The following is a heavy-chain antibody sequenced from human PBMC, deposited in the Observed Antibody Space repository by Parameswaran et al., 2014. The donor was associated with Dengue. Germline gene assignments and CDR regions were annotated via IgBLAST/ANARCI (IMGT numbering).Heavy chain of an antibody. Sequence: WVRQAPGQGLEWMGGIIPIFGTPNYAENFQGRVTITADESTSTAYMELSSLRSEDTAVYYCARGQNYYDSSGYYHAYWFGPWGQGTLVTVSS. V-gene: IGHV1-69*01. D-gene: IGHD3-22*01. CDR3: ARGQNYYDSSGYYHAYWFGP. CDR2: IIPIFGTP. J-gene: IGHJ5*02.